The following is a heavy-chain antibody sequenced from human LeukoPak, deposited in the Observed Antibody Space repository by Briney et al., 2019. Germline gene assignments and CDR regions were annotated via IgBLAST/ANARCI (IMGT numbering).Heavy chain of an antibody. Sequence: GGSLKISCKGSGYSFTSYWISWVRQMPGKGLEWMGRIDPSDSYTNYSPSFQGHVTISADKSISTAYLQWSSLKASDTAMYYCARHGHQSVSPRSYYMYYWGQGTLVTVSS. J-gene: IGHJ4*02. CDR3: ARHGHQSVSPRSYYMYY. V-gene: IGHV5-10-1*01. CDR1: GYSFTSYW. CDR2: IDPSDSYT. D-gene: IGHD1-26*01.